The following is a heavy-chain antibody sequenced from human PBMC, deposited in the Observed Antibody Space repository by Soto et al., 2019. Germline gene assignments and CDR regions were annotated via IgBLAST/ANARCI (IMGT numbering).Heavy chain of an antibody. CDR3: AKFGMATTKRSPPYYIDY. Sequence: GGSLRLSCAASGFTFSSYAMSWVRQAPGKGLEWVSSISGSGGGTYYADSVKGRFTFSRDNSKNTLYLQMNSLRAEDTAVYYCAKFGMATTKRSPPYYIDYGGQGALGKVSS. V-gene: IGHV3-23*01. CDR1: GFTFSSYA. D-gene: IGHD1-1*01. J-gene: IGHJ4*02. CDR2: ISGSGGGT.